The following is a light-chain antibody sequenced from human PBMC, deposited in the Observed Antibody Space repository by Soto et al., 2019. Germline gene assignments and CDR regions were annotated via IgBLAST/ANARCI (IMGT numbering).Light chain of an antibody. CDR3: QQSYSTPYT. CDR1: QSISSH. Sequence: DIQMTQSPSSLSASVGDRVTITCRASQSISSHLNWYQQKSGKAPKLLIYAASSLQSVVPSRFSGSGSGTDFTLTISSLQPEDFATYYCQQSYSTPYTFGQGTKVDIK. V-gene: IGKV1-39*01. CDR2: AAS. J-gene: IGKJ2*01.